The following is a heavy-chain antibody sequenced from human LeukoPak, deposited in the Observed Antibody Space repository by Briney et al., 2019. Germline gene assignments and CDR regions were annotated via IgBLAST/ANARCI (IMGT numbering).Heavy chain of an antibody. CDR3: ARGTGGIVVVTDAFDI. Sequence: ASVTVSCKASGYTFTSYDINWVRQAPGQGLEWMGWMNPNSGNTGYAQKFQGRVTMTRNTSISTAYMELSSLRSEDTAVYYCARGTGGIVVVTDAFDIWGQGTMVTVSS. J-gene: IGHJ3*02. CDR2: MNPNSGNT. D-gene: IGHD3-22*01. CDR1: GYTFTSYD. V-gene: IGHV1-8*01.